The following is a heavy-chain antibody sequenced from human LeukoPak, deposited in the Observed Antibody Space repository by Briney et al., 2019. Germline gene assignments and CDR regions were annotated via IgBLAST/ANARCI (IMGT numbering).Heavy chain of an antibody. CDR1: GFTFSSYG. Sequence: GGSLRLSCAASGFTFSSYGMHWARQAPGKGLEWVAVIWYDGSNKYYADSVKGRFTISRDNSKNTLYLQMNSLRAEDTAVYYCARDHLITMVRGVRLAMDVWGQGTTVTVSS. D-gene: IGHD3-10*01. J-gene: IGHJ6*02. CDR3: ARDHLITMVRGVRLAMDV. CDR2: IWYDGSNK. V-gene: IGHV3-33*01.